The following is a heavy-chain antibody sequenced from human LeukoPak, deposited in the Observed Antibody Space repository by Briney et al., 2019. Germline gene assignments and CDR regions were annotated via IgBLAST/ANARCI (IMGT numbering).Heavy chain of an antibody. J-gene: IGHJ4*02. Sequence: GWSLRLSCAASGFTFDDYAMHWVRQAPGKGLEWVSGISWNSGSIGYADSVKGRFTISRDNAKNSLYLQMNSLRAEDMALYYCAKAGIAAAGTFLDYWGQGTLVTVSS. CDR3: AKAGIAAAGTFLDY. V-gene: IGHV3-9*03. CDR1: GFTFDDYA. D-gene: IGHD6-13*01. CDR2: ISWNSGSI.